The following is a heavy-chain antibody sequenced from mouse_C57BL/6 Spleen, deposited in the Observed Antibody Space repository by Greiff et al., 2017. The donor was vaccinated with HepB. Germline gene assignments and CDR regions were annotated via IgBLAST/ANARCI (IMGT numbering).Heavy chain of an antibody. CDR3: ARRGVYAMDY. CDR2: IYPRDSST. Sequence: QVQLKQSGPELVKPGASVKLSCKASGYTFTSYDINWVKQRPGQGLEWIGWIYPRDSSTKYNEKFKGKATLTVDTSSSTAYMELHSLTSEDSAVYFCARRGVYAMDYWGQGTSVTVSS. J-gene: IGHJ4*01. V-gene: IGHV1-85*01. CDR1: GYTFTSYD.